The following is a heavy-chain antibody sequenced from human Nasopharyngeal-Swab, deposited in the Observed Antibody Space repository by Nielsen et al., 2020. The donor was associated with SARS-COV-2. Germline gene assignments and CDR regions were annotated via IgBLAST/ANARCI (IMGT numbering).Heavy chain of an antibody. CDR1: GASIRSYY. CDR3: ARQRTAMVLDY. Sequence: GSLRLSCTVSGASIRSYYWSWIRQPPGKGLEWIGYIFHSGSTNYNTSLKSRVTISVDTSKNQFSLKLSSVTAADTAVYYCARQRTAMVLDYWGQGTLVTVSS. V-gene: IGHV4-59*08. D-gene: IGHD5-18*01. J-gene: IGHJ4*02. CDR2: IFHSGST.